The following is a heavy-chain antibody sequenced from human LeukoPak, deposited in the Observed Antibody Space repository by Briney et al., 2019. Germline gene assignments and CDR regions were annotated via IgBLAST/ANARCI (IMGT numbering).Heavy chain of an antibody. D-gene: IGHD3-16*01. CDR1: GFTFSDYY. V-gene: IGHV3-11*01. CDR2: ISSGGSTI. J-gene: IGHJ5*02. Sequence: PGGSLRLSCAVSGFTFSDYYMSWIRQAPGKGLEWVSYISSGGSTISHADSVKGRFTISRDNAENSLYLQMNSLRAEDTALYYCAKDIGGGGDNWFDPWGQGTLVTVSS. CDR3: AKDIGGGGDNWFDP.